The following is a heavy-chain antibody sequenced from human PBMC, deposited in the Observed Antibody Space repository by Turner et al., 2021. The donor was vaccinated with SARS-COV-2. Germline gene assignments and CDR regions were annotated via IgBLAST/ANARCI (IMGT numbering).Heavy chain of an antibody. Sequence: EVQLVESGGGLVQPGRSLRLSCAASGFTFDDYAMHWVRQAPGKGLEWVSGISWNSGSIGYADSVKGRFTISRDNAKNSLYLQMISLRAEDTALYYCAKGGGTRTGPFDYWGQGTLVTVSS. V-gene: IGHV3-9*01. CDR3: AKGGGTRTGPFDY. CDR1: GFTFDDYA. CDR2: ISWNSGSI. J-gene: IGHJ4*02. D-gene: IGHD1-1*01.